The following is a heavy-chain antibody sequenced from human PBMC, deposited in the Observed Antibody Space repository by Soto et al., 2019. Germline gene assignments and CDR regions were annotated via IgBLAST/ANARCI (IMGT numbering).Heavy chain of an antibody. Sequence: SETLSLTCAVSGGSISSGGYSWSWIRQPPGKGLEWIGYIYHSGSTYYNPSLKSRVTISVDRSKNQFSLKLSSVTAADTAVYYCARLITIFGVVIKGNWYFDLWGRGTLVTAPQ. CDR3: ARLITIFGVVIKGNWYFDL. V-gene: IGHV4-30-2*01. CDR2: IYHSGST. CDR1: GGSISSGGYS. D-gene: IGHD3-3*01. J-gene: IGHJ2*01.